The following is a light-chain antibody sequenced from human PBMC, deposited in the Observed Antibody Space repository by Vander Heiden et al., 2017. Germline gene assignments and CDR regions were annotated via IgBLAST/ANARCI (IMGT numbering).Light chain of an antibody. CDR3: QAWDTNINYV. V-gene: IGLV3-1*01. J-gene: IGLJ1*01. Sequence: SYELTQPPSVSVSPGQTASITCSGDNLGDKYACWFQQKPGQSPVLVIYEDNKRPSGIPERFSGSNSGNTATLTISGTQAMDEADYYCQAWDTNINYVFGTGTKVTVL. CDR1: NLGDKY. CDR2: EDN.